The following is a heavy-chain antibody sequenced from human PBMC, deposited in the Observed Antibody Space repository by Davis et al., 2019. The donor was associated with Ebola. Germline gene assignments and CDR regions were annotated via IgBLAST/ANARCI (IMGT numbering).Heavy chain of an antibody. J-gene: IGHJ4*02. CDR1: GYGFTNYW. CDR2: IFPDDSDA. CDR3: ARQGTTSWDS. D-gene: IGHD2-2*01. V-gene: IGHV5-51*07. Sequence: GESLKISCKGSGYGFTNYWIGWVHQMPGKGLEWMGFIFPDDSDATYSPSFQGQVTFSVDKSIRTAYLHWNSLKASDTATYYCARQGTTSWDSWGQGTLVTVSS.